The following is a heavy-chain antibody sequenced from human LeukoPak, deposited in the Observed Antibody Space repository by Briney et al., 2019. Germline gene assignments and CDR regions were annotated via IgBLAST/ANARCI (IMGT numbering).Heavy chain of an antibody. CDR1: GYSFTSYW. CDR2: IYPGDSDT. CDR3: ARQKRWLQLGRGGAFDI. V-gene: IGHV5-51*01. J-gene: IGHJ3*02. D-gene: IGHD5-24*01. Sequence: GESLKISCKGSGYSFTSYWIGWVRQMPGKGLEWMGIIYPGDSDTRYSPSFQGQVTISADKSISTAYLQWSSLKASDTAMYYCARQKRWLQLGRGGAFDIWGQGTMVTVSS.